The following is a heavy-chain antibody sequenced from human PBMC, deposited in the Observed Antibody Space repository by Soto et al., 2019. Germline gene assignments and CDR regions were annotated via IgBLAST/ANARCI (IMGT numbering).Heavy chain of an antibody. V-gene: IGHV3-73*02. Sequence: EVQLVESGGGLVQPGGSLKLSCAASGFTFSGSAMHWVRQASGKGLEWVGRIRSKANNYATAYAASVKGRFTISRDXSXXTAYLQLNSLKTEDTAVYYCTRLPFGALTVDAFDIWGQGTMVTVSS. CDR2: IRSKANNYAT. CDR1: GFTFSGSA. D-gene: IGHD3-10*01. CDR3: TRLPFGALTVDAFDI. J-gene: IGHJ3*02.